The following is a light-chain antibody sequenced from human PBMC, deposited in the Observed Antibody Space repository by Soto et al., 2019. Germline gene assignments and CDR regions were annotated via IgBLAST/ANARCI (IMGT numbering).Light chain of an antibody. CDR3: QSYDSSLTNAV. J-gene: IGLJ2*01. V-gene: IGLV1-40*01. CDR1: RSNIGAGYD. Sequence: QSVLTQPPSVSGAPGHTITISCTGSRSNIGAGYDVHWYQQLPGRSPKLLIYGNNNRPSGVPDRFSGSKSGASVSLAITGLRGEDEADYHCQSYDSSLTNAVFGGGTKLTVL. CDR2: GNN.